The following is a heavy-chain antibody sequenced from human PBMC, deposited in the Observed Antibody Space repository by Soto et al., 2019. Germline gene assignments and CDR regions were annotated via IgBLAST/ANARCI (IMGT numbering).Heavy chain of an antibody. V-gene: IGHV4-61*01. CDR3: AGQEIYYSSGWS. CDR2: IYYSGST. D-gene: IGHD6-19*01. CDR1: GGSVSSGSYY. Sequence: SETLSLTCTVSGGSVSSGSYYWSWIRQPPGKGLEWIGYIYYSGSTNYNPSLKSRVTISVDTSKNQFSLKLSSVTAADTAVYYCAGQEIYYSSGWSWGQGTLVTVSS. J-gene: IGHJ5*02.